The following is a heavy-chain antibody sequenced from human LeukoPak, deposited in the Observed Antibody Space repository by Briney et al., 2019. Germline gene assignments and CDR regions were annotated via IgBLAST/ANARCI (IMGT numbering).Heavy chain of an antibody. CDR3: ARGYCSSTSCYAGGY. CDR1: GFTFSSYG. J-gene: IGHJ4*02. V-gene: IGHV3-9*01. CDR2: ISWNSGSI. Sequence: GGSLRLSCAASGFTFSSYGMHWVRQAPGKGLEWVSGISWNSGSIGYSDSVKGRFTISRDNAKNSLYLQMNSLRAEDTALYYCARGYCSSTSCYAGGYWGQGTLVTVSS. D-gene: IGHD2-2*01.